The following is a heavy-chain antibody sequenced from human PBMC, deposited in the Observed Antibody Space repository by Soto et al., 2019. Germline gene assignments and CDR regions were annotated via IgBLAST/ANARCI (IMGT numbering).Heavy chain of an antibody. J-gene: IGHJ3*02. Sequence: EVQLLESGGGLVQPGGSLRLSCEASGFTFSSYAMSWVRQAPGKGLEWVSAISCSGGITYYADSVKGRFTISRDNSKNTLYMQMNSLRAEDTSVYYGAKEYFYRRYSHDAFDIWGQGTMVTVSS. CDR3: AKEYFYRRYSHDAFDI. V-gene: IGHV3-23*01. CDR1: GFTFSSYA. CDR2: ISCSGGIT. D-gene: IGHD5-12*01.